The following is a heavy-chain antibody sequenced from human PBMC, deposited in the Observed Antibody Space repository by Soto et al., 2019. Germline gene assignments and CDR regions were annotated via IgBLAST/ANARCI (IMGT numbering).Heavy chain of an antibody. V-gene: IGHV3-30-3*01. D-gene: IGHD1-7*01. CDR3: ARDAGTTNWFDP. Sequence: GGSLRLSCAASGFTFSSYAMHWVRQAPGKGLEWVAVISYDGSNKYYADSVKGRFTISRDNSKNTLYLQMNSLRAEDTAVYYCARDAGTTNWFDPWGQGT. CDR1: GFTFSSYA. J-gene: IGHJ5*02. CDR2: ISYDGSNK.